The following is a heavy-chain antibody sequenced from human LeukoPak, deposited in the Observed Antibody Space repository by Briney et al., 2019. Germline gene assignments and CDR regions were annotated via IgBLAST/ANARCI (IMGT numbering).Heavy chain of an antibody. D-gene: IGHD2/OR15-2a*01. J-gene: IGHJ6*03. V-gene: IGHV3-23*01. CDR1: GFTISIYA. Sequence: GWSLRLSCAASGFTISIYAMSWVRQAPGKGLEWVSAISGSGGTAYYADSVKGRFTISRDNSKNTLYLQMNSLRAEDTAVYYCAKDSTLGVDYYYYYMDVWGKGTTVTVSS. CDR2: ISGSGGTA. CDR3: AKDSTLGVDYYYYYMDV.